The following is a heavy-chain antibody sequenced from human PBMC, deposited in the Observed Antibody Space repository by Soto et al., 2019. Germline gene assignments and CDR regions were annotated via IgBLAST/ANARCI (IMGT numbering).Heavy chain of an antibody. J-gene: IGHJ6*02. CDR1: EGCFRDYF. Sequence: PSETLSLAGSLYEGCFRDYFWGGIRKSPGKGLEWIGEISHSGSTNYTPSLKSRVTISIDASKNQFSLKLTSVTAADTAVYYCARGLRASFGGRLSYYYYGIDVWGQGITVTVSS. V-gene: IGHV4-34*01. D-gene: IGHD3-10*01. CDR3: ARGLRASFGGRLSYYYYGIDV. CDR2: ISHSGST.